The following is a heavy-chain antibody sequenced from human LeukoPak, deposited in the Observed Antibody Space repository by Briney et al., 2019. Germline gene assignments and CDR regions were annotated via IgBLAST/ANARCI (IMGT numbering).Heavy chain of an antibody. CDR3: TRDRWGGGYISRGMDV. V-gene: IGHV3-49*04. Sequence: PGGSLRLSCTASEFTFGDYAIGWVRQAPGKGLEWLGFIRSKDNDGTTDYAASVKGRFIISRDDSKSVAYLEMNDLKIEDTAVYYCTRDRWGGGYISRGMDVWGKGTTVTISS. CDR1: EFTFGDYA. CDR2: IRSKDNDGTT. J-gene: IGHJ6*04. D-gene: IGHD5-12*01.